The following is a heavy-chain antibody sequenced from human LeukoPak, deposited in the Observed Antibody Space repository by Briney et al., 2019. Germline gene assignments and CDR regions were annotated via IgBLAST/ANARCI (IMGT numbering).Heavy chain of an antibody. D-gene: IGHD3-9*01. CDR2: INPNSGGT. J-gene: IGHJ4*02. CDR3: ARDGPYYDILTGYIPFDY. V-gene: IGHV1-2*02. CDR1: GYTFTGYY. Sequence: ASVKVSCKASGYTFTGYYMHWVRQAPGQGLEWMGWINPNSGGTNYAQKFQGRVTMTRDTSISTAYMELSSLRSEDTAVYYCARDGPYYDILTGYIPFDYWGQGTLVTVSS.